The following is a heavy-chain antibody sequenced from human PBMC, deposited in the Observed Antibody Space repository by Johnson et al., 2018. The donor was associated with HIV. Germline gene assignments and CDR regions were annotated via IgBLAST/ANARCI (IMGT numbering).Heavy chain of an antibody. Sequence: VQLVESGGGVVQPGRSLRLSCAASGFTFSSYGMHWVRQAPGKGLEWVAVISYDGSNKYYANSVKGRFTNFRDNSENTLYLQMNSLRAEDTAVYYCARGDFWSGYPDAFDIWGQGTMVTVSS. CDR2: ISYDGSNK. CDR1: GFTFSSYG. J-gene: IGHJ3*02. V-gene: IGHV3-30*03. CDR3: ARGDFWSGYPDAFDI. D-gene: IGHD3-3*01.